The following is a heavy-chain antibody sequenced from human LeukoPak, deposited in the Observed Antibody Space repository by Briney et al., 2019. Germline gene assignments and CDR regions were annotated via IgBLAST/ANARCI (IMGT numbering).Heavy chain of an antibody. CDR1: GFTFSSYW. CDR2: INSDGSST. Sequence: GGSLRLSCAASGFTFSSYWMHWVRQAPGKGLVWVSRINSDGSSTSYADSVKGRFTISRDNSRNTLYLQMNSLRAEDTAVYYCAKTTEWLVRFDYWGQGTLVTVSS. CDR3: AKTTEWLVRFDY. J-gene: IGHJ4*02. V-gene: IGHV3-74*01. D-gene: IGHD6-19*01.